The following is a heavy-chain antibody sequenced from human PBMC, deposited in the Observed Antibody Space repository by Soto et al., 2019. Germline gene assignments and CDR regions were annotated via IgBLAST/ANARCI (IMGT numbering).Heavy chain of an antibody. CDR3: ASDLGGWTDY. CDR2: INAGNGNT. V-gene: IGHV1-3*01. D-gene: IGHD6-19*01. CDR1: GYTLTGYA. Sequence: ASVKVSSKASGYTLTGYAMHRVRQAPGQRLEWMGWINAGNGNTKYSQKFQGRVTITRDTSASTAYMELSSLRSEDTTVYYCASDLGGWTDYWGQGTLVTVSS. J-gene: IGHJ4*02.